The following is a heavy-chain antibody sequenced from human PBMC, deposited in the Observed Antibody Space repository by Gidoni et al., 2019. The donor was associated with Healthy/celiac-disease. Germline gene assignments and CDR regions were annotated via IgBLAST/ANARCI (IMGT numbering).Heavy chain of an antibody. CDR3: ARGGLLDSFDI. Sequence: QVQLVEAGGGWVKPGGSLRLAGEAYGFTFSDYYMSWIRQAPGKGLELVSYISSSSSYTNYADSLKGRFTISRDNAKNSLYLQMNSLIAEDTAVYYCARGGLLDSFDIWGQGTMVTVSS. D-gene: IGHD2-21*01. J-gene: IGHJ3*02. CDR1: GFTFSDYY. CDR2: ISSSSSYT. V-gene: IGHV3-11*06.